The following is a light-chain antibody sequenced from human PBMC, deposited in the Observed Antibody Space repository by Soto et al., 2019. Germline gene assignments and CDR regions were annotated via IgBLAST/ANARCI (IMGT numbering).Light chain of an antibody. CDR1: GSDVGAYDY. Sequence: QSALAQPPSASGSPGQSVTISCTGTGSDVGAYDYVSWYQQHPGKAPKLVISEVTERPSGVPERFSGSKSGNTASLTVSGLQAEDEADYYCASYAGNNNFVLFGGGTKVTVL. CDR2: EVT. J-gene: IGLJ2*01. CDR3: ASYAGNNNFVL. V-gene: IGLV2-8*01.